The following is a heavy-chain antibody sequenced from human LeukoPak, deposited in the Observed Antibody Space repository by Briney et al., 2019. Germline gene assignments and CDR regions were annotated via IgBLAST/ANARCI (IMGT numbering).Heavy chain of an antibody. CDR3: AKPFGPVLRGYFQY. CDR1: GGSISSTTYH. V-gene: IGHV4-39*01. D-gene: IGHD3-3*01. Sequence: PSETLSLTCSVSGGSISSTTYHWGWVRQPPGKGLEWIGSIYYSGNTYYNPSLKSRLTISVDMPKNQFSLKLSSVTAADTAVYYCAKPFGPVLRGYFQYWGQGTLVTVSS. J-gene: IGHJ1*01. CDR2: IYYSGNT.